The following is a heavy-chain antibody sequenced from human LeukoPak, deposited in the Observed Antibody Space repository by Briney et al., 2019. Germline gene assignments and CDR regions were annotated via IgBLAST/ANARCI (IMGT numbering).Heavy chain of an antibody. CDR1: GGSISSSIYY. J-gene: IGHJ6*02. V-gene: IGHV4-39*01. CDR3: ARPGYCSGGSWYSYYYYGMDV. D-gene: IGHD2-15*01. Sequence: SETLSLTCTVSGGSISSSIYYSGWIRQPPGEGLESHGCVYYSGSTYYHPSLRSRVTISVNTSINHFSLKLSSVTAADTAVYYCARPGYCSGGSWYSYYYYGMDVWGQGTTVTVSS. CDR2: VYYSGST.